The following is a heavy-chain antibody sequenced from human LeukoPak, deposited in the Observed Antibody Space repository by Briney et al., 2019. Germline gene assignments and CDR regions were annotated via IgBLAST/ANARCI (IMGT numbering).Heavy chain of an antibody. V-gene: IGHV7-4-1*02. CDR3: AVDGRLRASEYFFEY. CDR2: INTHSGNP. J-gene: IGHJ4*02. Sequence: ASVKVSCKASGYTFTSYAMNWVRQAPGQGLEWMGWINTHSGNPTYAQGFTGRYVFSLDTSVSTAYLQISSLKAEDTAVYYCAVDGRLRASEYFFEYWGQGTLVTVSS. CDR1: GYTFTSYA. D-gene: IGHD2/OR15-2a*01.